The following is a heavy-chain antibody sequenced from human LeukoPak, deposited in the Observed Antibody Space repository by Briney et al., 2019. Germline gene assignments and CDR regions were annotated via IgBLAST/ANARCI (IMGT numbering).Heavy chain of an antibody. V-gene: IGHV3-23*01. J-gene: IGHJ6*02. Sequence: PGGSLRLSCAASGFAFSNYAVNWIRQAPGKGLKWVSVISGSGSSIYYTDSVKGRFTISRDNSKNTLYLQMNSLRAEDTAVYYCARGNKWRRWLLDVWGQGTTVTVSS. D-gene: IGHD5-24*01. CDR2: ISGSGSSI. CDR3: ARGNKWRRWLLDV. CDR1: GFAFSNYA.